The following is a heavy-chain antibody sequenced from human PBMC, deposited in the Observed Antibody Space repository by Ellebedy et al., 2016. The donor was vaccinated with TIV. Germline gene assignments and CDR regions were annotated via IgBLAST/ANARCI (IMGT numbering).Heavy chain of an antibody. J-gene: IGHJ4*02. Sequence: DSVKGRFTISRDNSKNSLFLQMDSLTSDDTALYYCAKDRANYYGSGSYWDYFDYWGQGTLVTVSS. D-gene: IGHD3-10*01. CDR3: AKDRANYYGSGSYWDYFDY. V-gene: IGHV3-43*01.